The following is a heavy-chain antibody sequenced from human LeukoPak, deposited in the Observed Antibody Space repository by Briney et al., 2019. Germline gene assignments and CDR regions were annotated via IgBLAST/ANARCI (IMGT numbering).Heavy chain of an antibody. CDR1: GYTFTSYY. CDR3: AILSPSGTFPARAFDI. D-gene: IGHD1-26*01. J-gene: IGHJ3*02. CDR2: INPSGGST. Sequence: ASVKVSCKASGYTFTSYYMHWVRQAPGQGLEWMGLINPSGGSTSYAQKFQGRVTMTRDTSTSTVYMELSSLRSEDTAVYYCAILSPSGTFPARAFDIWGQGTMVTVSS. V-gene: IGHV1-46*01.